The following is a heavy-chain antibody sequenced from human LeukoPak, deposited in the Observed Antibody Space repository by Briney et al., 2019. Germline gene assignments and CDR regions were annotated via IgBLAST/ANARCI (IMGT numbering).Heavy chain of an antibody. J-gene: IGHJ4*02. CDR3: ARDPHYVSGSHRNYFDY. Sequence: ASVKVSCKASGYTFTSYYMHWVRQSPGQGLEWMGIINPSGGSTSYAQKFQGRVTMTRDTSTSTVYMELSSLRSEDTAVYYCARDPHYVSGSHRNYFDYWGQGTLVTVSS. CDR2: INPSGGST. CDR1: GYTFTSYY. D-gene: IGHD3-16*01. V-gene: IGHV1-46*01.